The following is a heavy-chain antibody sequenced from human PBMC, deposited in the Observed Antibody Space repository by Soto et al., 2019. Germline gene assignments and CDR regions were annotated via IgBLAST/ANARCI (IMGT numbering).Heavy chain of an antibody. D-gene: IGHD2-2*01. Sequence: SETLSLTCTVSGGSISSGDYYWSWIRQPPGKGLEWIGYIYYSGSTYYNPSLKSRVTISVDTSKNQFSLKLSSVTAADTAVYYCARGVGWRCSSTSCLDAFDIRGQGTMVTVSS. CDR2: IYYSGST. CDR3: ARGVGWRCSSTSCLDAFDI. V-gene: IGHV4-30-4*01. J-gene: IGHJ3*02. CDR1: GGSISSGDYY.